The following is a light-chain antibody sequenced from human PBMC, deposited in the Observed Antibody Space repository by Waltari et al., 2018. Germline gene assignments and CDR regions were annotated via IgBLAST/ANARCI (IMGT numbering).Light chain of an antibody. CDR1: KLVRRI. J-gene: IGLJ3*02. CDR3: QVWDNDSDHWV. V-gene: IGLV3-21*04. Sequence: SYVLTPPPSVSVAPRKASTITWGGDKLVRRIVHRYQQKRGRAPVLVISADEARPSVIPERFSGSNSGNTATLTISGVEAGEEADYCCQVWDNDSDHWVFGGGTKLTVL. CDR2: ADE.